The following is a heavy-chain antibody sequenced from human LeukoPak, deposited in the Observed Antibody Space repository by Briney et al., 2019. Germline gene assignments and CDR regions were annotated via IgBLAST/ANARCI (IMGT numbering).Heavy chain of an antibody. D-gene: IGHD3-9*01. CDR2: IYTSGST. Sequence: PSETLSLTCTVSGGSISSYYWSWIRQPAGKGLEWIGRIYTSGSTNYNPSLKSRVTMSVDTYKNQFSLKLSSVTAADTAVYYCARVYFAFPDYYGMDVWGQGTTVTVSS. V-gene: IGHV4-4*07. CDR3: ARVYFAFPDYYGMDV. CDR1: GGSISSYY. J-gene: IGHJ6*02.